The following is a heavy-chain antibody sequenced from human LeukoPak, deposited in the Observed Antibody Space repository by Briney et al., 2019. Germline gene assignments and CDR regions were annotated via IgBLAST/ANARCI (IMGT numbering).Heavy chain of an antibody. V-gene: IGHV1-18*01. D-gene: IGHD7-27*01. CDR2: ISAYNGNT. J-gene: IGHJ6*03. Sequence: ASVKVSCKASGYTFTSYAISWVRQAPGQGLEWMGWISAYNGNTNYAQKLQGRVTMTTDTSTSTAYMELRSLRSDDTAVYYCARYILGADYYYYMDVWGKGTTVTVSS. CDR1: GYTFTSYA. CDR3: ARYILGADYYYYMDV.